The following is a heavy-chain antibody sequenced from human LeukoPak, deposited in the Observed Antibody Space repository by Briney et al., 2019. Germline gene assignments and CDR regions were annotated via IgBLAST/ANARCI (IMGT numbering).Heavy chain of an antibody. D-gene: IGHD4-17*01. J-gene: IGHJ2*01. Sequence: SQTLSLTCTVSGGSISSGGYYWSWIRQHXGKGLEWIGYIYYSGSTYYNPSLKSRVTISVDTSKNQFSLKLSSVTAADTAVYYCARDQGGTTVTDWYFDLWGRGTLVTVSS. V-gene: IGHV4-31*03. CDR2: IYYSGST. CDR3: ARDQGGTTVTDWYFDL. CDR1: GGSISSGGYY.